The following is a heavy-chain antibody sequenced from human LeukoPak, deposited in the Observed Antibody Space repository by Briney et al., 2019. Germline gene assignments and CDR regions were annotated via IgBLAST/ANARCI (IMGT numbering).Heavy chain of an antibody. J-gene: IGHJ6*03. D-gene: IGHD1-14*01. V-gene: IGHV3-30-3*01. CDR3: ARDRKPEKYYYMDA. CDR1: GFTFSSYA. Sequence: PGGSLRLSCAASGFTFSSYAMHWVRQAPGKGLEWVAVISYDGSNKYYADSVKGRFTISRDNSKNTLYLQMNSLRAEDTAVYYCARDRKPEKYYYMDAWGKGTTVTVSS. CDR2: ISYDGSNK.